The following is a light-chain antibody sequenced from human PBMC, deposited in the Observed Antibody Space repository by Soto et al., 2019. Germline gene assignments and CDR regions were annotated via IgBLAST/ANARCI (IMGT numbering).Light chain of an antibody. CDR2: DDG. CDR3: QVWESSSGHYV. J-gene: IGLJ1*01. Sequence: SYVLSQPPSVSVAPGRTATVTCGGNNIGGKSVHWYQQRPGQAPVLVVYDDGGRPSGIPERFAGSNSGNTATLTISRVEAGDEADYYCQVWESSSGHYVFGSGTKLTVL. V-gene: IGLV3-21*03. CDR1: NIGGKS.